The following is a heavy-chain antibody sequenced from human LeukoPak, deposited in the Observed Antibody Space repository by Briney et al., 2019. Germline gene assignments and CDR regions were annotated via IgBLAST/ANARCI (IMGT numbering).Heavy chain of an antibody. Sequence: GGSLRLSCAASGFTFSSYSMNWVRQAPGKGLEWVSSISSSSSYIYYADSVKGRFTISRDNAKNSLYLQMNSLRAEDTAVYYCARDRNYDFWSGTTRDAFDICGQGTMVTVSS. D-gene: IGHD3-3*01. V-gene: IGHV3-21*01. CDR2: ISSSSSYI. J-gene: IGHJ3*02. CDR1: GFTFSSYS. CDR3: ARDRNYDFWSGTTRDAFDI.